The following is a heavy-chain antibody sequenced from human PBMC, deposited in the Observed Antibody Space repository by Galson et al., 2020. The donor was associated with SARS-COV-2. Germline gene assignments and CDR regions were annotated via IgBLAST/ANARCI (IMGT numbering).Heavy chain of an antibody. D-gene: IGHD2-8*02. J-gene: IGHJ4*02. CDR2: INADGNSP. V-gene: IGHV3-74*01. CDR3: ARGLDGTGRFNGWDY. CDR1: GFTFSKYW. Sequence: GESLKISCAASGFTFSKYWMHWVRQAPGKGLVWVSRINADGNSPTYADSVKGRFTVSRDNAKNTLFLQLNSLRAADTAVYYCARGLDGTGRFNGWDYWGQGTLVTVSS.